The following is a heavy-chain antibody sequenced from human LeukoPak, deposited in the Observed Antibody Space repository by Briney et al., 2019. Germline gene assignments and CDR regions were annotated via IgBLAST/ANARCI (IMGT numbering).Heavy chain of an antibody. J-gene: IGHJ5*02. CDR1: GFTFEDYG. V-gene: IGHV3-43*02. CDR2: ITGNGVST. D-gene: IGHD6-13*01. CDR3: AKCVYSNIYYWFDP. Sequence: GGSLRPSCAASGFTFEDYGMHWVRQAPGKGLEWVSLITGNGVSTYYADSVKGRFTISRDNSKNSLYLQMNSLRTEDTALYYCAKCVYSNIYYWFDPWGQGTLVSVSS.